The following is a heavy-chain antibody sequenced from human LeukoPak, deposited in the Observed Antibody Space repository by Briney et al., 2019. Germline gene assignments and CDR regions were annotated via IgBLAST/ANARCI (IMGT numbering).Heavy chain of an antibody. CDR3: ARRYGSGSYRY. CDR1: GGSFSGYY. V-gene: IGHV4-34*01. CDR2: INHSGST. D-gene: IGHD3-10*01. Sequence: SETLSLTCAVYGGSFSGYYWSWIRQPPGKGLEWIGEINHSGSTNYNPSLKSRVTISVDTSKNQFSLKLSSVTAADTAVYYCARRYGSGSYRYWGQGTLVTVSS. J-gene: IGHJ4*02.